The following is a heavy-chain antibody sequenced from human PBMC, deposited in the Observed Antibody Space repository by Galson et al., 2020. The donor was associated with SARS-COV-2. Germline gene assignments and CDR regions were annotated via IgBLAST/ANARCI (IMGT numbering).Heavy chain of an antibody. CDR2: IYYSGST. CDR1: GGSISSSSYY. V-gene: IGHV4-39*01. J-gene: IGHJ5*02. Sequence: SETLSLTCTVSGGSISSSSYYWGWIRQPPGKGLEWIGSIYYSGSTYYNPSLKSRVTISVDTSKNQFSLKLSSVTAADTAVYYCARLVFYCSSTSCYENWFDPWAREPWSPSPQ. CDR3: ARLVFYCSSTSCYENWFDP. D-gene: IGHD2-2*01.